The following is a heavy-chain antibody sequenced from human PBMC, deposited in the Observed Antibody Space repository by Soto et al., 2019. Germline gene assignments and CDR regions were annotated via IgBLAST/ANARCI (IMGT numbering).Heavy chain of an antibody. V-gene: IGHV3-23*01. Sequence: GGSLRLSCAASGFTFSSYAMSWVRQAPGKGLEWVSAISGSGGSTYYADSVKGRFTISRDNSKNTLYLQMNSLRAEDTAVYYCAERDGYNYEVGYWGQGTLVTVSS. CDR1: GFTFSSYA. CDR3: AERDGYNYEVGY. D-gene: IGHD5-12*01. CDR2: ISGSGGST. J-gene: IGHJ4*02.